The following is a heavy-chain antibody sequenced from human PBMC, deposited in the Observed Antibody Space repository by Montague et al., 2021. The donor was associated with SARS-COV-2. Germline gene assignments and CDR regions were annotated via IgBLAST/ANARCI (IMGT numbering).Heavy chain of an antibody. J-gene: IGHJ4*02. CDR1: GFTFSDYW. V-gene: IGHV3-74*01. CDR2: IKGDGTNT. Sequence: SLRLSCAASGFTFSDYWMHWVRQAPGKGLVWVSRIKGDGTNTIYADSVKGRFAISRDNAQNTVYLQMSSLRAEDAAVYYCVRDGDHWDFDYWGQGARVTVSS. CDR3: VRDGDHWDFDY. D-gene: IGHD2-21*01.